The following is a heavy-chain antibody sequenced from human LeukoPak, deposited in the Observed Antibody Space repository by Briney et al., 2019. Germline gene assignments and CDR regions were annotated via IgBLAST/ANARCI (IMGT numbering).Heavy chain of an antibody. D-gene: IGHD6-19*01. J-gene: IGHJ3*01. Sequence: VGSLRLSCAASAFTVSSNYMSWVRQAPGKGLEWVSIIYSGGTTYYADSVKGRFTISRDNSKNTLCLQMNSLRAEDTAVYYCARRYPYSSAWHPSAFDVWGQGTMVTVSS. V-gene: IGHV3-66*01. CDR2: IYSGGTT. CDR3: ARRYPYSSAWHPSAFDV. CDR1: AFTVSSNY.